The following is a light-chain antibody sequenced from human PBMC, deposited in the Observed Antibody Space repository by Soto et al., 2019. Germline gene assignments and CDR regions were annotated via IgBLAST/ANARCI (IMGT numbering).Light chain of an antibody. CDR3: QQYVHWPPGA. Sequence: EIVVTQSPATLSVSPGERVTLSFRASQSGSSSLAWYQQRPGQAPRLLIYDTSTRAAGIAARFSGSGSGTEFTLTISSLQSEDSAVYYCQQYVHWPPGAFGQGTTVEIK. V-gene: IGKV3-15*01. CDR2: DTS. J-gene: IGKJ1*01. CDR1: QSGSSS.